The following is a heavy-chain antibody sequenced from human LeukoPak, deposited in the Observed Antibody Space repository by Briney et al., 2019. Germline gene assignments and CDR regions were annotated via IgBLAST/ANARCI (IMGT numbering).Heavy chain of an antibody. J-gene: IGHJ6*03. D-gene: IGHD6-19*01. CDR2: INHSGGT. CDR1: GGSFSGYY. Sequence: PSETLSLTCAVYGGSFSGYYWSWIRQPPGKGLEWIGEINHSGGTNYNPSLKSRVTISVDTSKNQFSLKLSSVTAADTAVYYCARVLPRSSGWYGDYYYYMDVWGKGATVTVSS. CDR3: ARVLPRSSGWYGDYYYYMDV. V-gene: IGHV4-34*01.